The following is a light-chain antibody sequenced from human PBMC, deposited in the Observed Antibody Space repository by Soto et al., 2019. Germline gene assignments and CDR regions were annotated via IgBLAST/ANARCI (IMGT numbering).Light chain of an antibody. CDR3: SSYTSLSTLEL. Sequence: QSALAQPASVSGSPGQSITISCTGTSSDVGGYTSVSWYQKHPGKAPKLMIYEVRNRPSGVSNRFSASKSGNTASLTISGLQAEDEADYYCSSYTSLSTLELFGGGTKVTVL. CDR2: EVR. J-gene: IGLJ2*01. V-gene: IGLV2-14*01. CDR1: SSDVGGYTS.